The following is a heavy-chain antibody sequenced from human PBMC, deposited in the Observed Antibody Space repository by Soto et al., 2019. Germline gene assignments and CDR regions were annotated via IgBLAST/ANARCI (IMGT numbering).Heavy chain of an antibody. J-gene: IGHJ5*02. Sequence: QLQLQESGPGLVKPSETLSLTCTVSGGSISSSSYYWGWIRQPPGKGLEWIGSIYYSGSTYYNPSRKSRVTVSVDTSKNQCSLKLSSVTAADTAVYYCARSDEWFDPWGQGTLVTVSA. CDR2: IYYSGST. CDR1: GGSISSSSYY. CDR3: ARSDEWFDP. V-gene: IGHV4-39*01.